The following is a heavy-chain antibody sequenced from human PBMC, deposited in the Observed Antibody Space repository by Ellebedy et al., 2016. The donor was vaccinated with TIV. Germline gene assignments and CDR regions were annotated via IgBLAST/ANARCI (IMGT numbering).Heavy chain of an antibody. J-gene: IGHJ4*02. CDR2: IKQDGSER. CDR1: GFSFSGYW. Sequence: GGSLRLXXAASGFSFSGYWMHWVRQAPGKGLEWVANIKQDGSERYYVDSVKGRSTISRDNAKNSLYLQMNSLRAEDTAVYYCARRFDYWGQGTLVTVSS. V-gene: IGHV3-7*01. CDR3: ARRFDY.